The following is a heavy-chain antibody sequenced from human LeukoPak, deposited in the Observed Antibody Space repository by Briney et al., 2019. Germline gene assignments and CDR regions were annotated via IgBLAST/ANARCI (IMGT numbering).Heavy chain of an antibody. Sequence: SETLSLTCTVSGDSISSVNYYWSWIRQPPGKGLEWIGYISYSGTTYYSASLKSRIIISRDTSKNQFSLKLSSATAADTAVYYCARRIATTGRYYFDYWGQGTLVTVSS. CDR3: ARRIATTGRYYFDY. CDR1: GDSISSVNYY. CDR2: ISYSGTT. V-gene: IGHV4-30-4*01. D-gene: IGHD6-13*01. J-gene: IGHJ4*02.